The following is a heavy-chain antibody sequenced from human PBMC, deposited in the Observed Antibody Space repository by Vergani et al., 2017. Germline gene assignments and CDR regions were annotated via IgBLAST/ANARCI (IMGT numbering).Heavy chain of an antibody. Sequence: QVQLQQWGAGLLKPSETLSLTCAVYGGSFSGYYWSWIRQPPGKGLEWIGYIYYSGSTNYNPSLKSRVTISVDTSKNQFSLKLSSVTAADTAVYYCARGEYDSSGYLPFDIWGQGTMVTVSS. CDR3: ARGEYDSSGYLPFDI. V-gene: IGHV4-34*11. CDR1: GGSFSGYY. CDR2: IYYSGST. D-gene: IGHD3-22*01. J-gene: IGHJ3*02.